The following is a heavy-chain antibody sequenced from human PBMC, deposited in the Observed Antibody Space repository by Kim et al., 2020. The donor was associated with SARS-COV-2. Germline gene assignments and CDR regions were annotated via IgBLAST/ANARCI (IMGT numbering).Heavy chain of an antibody. J-gene: IGHJ4*02. CDR2: ISAYNGNT. D-gene: IGHD6-19*01. V-gene: IGHV1-18*04. Sequence: ASVKVSCKASGYTFTSYGISWVRQAPGQGLEWMGWISAYNGNTNYAQKLQGRVTMTTDTSTSTAYMELRSLRSDDTAVYYCARDVAVAGNQVNYFDYWGQGTLVTVSS. CDR3: ARDVAVAGNQVNYFDY. CDR1: GYTFTSYG.